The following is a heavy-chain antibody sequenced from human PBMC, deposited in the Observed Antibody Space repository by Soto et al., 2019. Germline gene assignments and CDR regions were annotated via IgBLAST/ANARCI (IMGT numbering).Heavy chain of an antibody. V-gene: IGHV4-59*01. CDR3: ARGRGDTAMAWYY. D-gene: IGHD5-18*01. J-gene: IGHJ4*02. CDR2: ISYSGST. Sequence: QVQLQESGPGLVKPSETLSLTCTVSGGSISSYYWSWIRQSPGKGLEWIGYISYSGSTKYNPSLTGRVTISVATSKNQFSLKLSSVTAADTAVYYCARGRGDTAMAWYYWGQGTLVTVSS. CDR1: GGSISSYY.